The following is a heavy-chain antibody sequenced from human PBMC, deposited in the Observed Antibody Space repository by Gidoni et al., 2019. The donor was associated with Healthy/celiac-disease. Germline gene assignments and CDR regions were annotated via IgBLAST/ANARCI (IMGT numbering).Heavy chain of an antibody. CDR1: GGTFSSYT. D-gene: IGHD3-22*01. CDR2: IIPVLGIA. CDR3: ARGGDSSGYQGAFDI. V-gene: IGHV1-69*02. Sequence: QVQLVQSGAEGKKPGSSVKVSCKASGGTFSSYTISWVRQAPGQGLEWMGRIIPVLGIANYAQKFQGRVTSTADKSTSTGYLELSSLRSEDTAVYYCARGGDSSGYQGAFDIWGQGTMVTVSS. J-gene: IGHJ3*02.